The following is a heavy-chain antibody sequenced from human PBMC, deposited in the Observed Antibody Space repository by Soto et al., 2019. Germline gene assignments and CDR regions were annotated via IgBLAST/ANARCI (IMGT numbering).Heavy chain of an antibody. V-gene: IGHV3-23*04. CDR2: ISGSDGST. Sequence: EVQLVESGGGLVQPGGSLRLSCAASGFSFSSYAMTWVRQAPGKGLEWVSVISGSDGSTYYADSVKGRFTISRDNSKNTLYLQMNSLRAEDTAVYYCAKDRERDAWYEDYWGQGTLVTVSS. CDR1: GFSFSSYA. CDR3: AKDRERDAWYEDY. D-gene: IGHD6-13*01. J-gene: IGHJ4*02.